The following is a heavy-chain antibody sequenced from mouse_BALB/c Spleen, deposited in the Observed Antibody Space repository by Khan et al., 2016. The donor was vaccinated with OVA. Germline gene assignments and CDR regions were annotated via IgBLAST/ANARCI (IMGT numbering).Heavy chain of an antibody. D-gene: IGHD2-2*01. CDR1: GFNIKDYY. J-gene: IGHJ3*01. CDR3: PRYGYSPWFAY. Sequence: VQLQQSGAELVRPGALVKLSCKASGFNIKDYYMHWVKQRPEQGLVWIGRIDPENGNTIYDPKFQGKASITSDTSSNTAYLQLSSLTSEDTAVYYCPRYGYSPWFAYWGQGTLVTVSA. V-gene: IGHV14-1*02. CDR2: IDPENGNT.